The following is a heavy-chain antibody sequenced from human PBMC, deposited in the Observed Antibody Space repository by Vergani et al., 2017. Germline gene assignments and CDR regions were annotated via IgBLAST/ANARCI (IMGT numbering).Heavy chain of an antibody. Sequence: QVQLVESGGGVVQPGRSLRLSCAASGFTFSSYGMHWVRQAPVKGLEWVAVISYDGSDEYYADSVKGRFTISRDNSKNTLYLQMNSLRAEDTAVYYCAKVLSGDDAFDIWGQGTMVTVSS. CDR1: GFTFSSYG. D-gene: IGHD1-26*01. CDR2: ISYDGSDE. J-gene: IGHJ3*02. V-gene: IGHV3-30*18. CDR3: AKVLSGDDAFDI.